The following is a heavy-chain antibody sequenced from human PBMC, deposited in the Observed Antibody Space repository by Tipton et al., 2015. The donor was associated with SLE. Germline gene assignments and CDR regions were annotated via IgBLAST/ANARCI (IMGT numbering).Heavy chain of an antibody. Sequence: GSLRLSCAASGFTFSSYEMNWVRQAPGKGLEWVSHISSSGSTMYYADSVKGRFTISRDNAKNSLYLQMNSLRAEDTAFYYCARDNSFPGYRYGYGPEYYYYYMDVWGKGTTVTVSS. CDR1: GFTFSSYE. V-gene: IGHV3-48*03. D-gene: IGHD5-18*01. CDR2: ISSSGSTM. CDR3: ARDNSFPGYRYGYGPEYYYYYMDV. J-gene: IGHJ6*03.